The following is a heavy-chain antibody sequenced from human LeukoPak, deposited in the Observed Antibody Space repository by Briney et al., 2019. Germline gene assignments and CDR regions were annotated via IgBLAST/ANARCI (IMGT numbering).Heavy chain of an antibody. J-gene: IGHJ5*02. D-gene: IGHD3-10*01. CDR1: GGSITSSNYY. CDR3: ARVFSRHGSGSYYPLMDWFDP. Sequence: SETLSLTCTVSGGSITSSNYYWGWIRQPPGQGLEWIGTIYYGGNTYYNPSLKSRVTISVDTSKNQFSLKLSSVTAADTAVYYCARVFSRHGSGSYYPLMDWFDPWGQGTLVTVSS. CDR2: IYYGGNT. V-gene: IGHV4-39*07.